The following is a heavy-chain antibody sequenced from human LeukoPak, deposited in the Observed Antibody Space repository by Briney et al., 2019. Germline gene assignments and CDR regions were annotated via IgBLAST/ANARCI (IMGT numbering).Heavy chain of an antibody. D-gene: IGHD1-14*01. J-gene: IGHJ5*02. CDR3: VKDPQIPEPA. CDR1: GFTFSTYA. CDR2: ISTNGDDT. Sequence: GGSLRLSCSASGFTFSTYAMHWVRQAPGKGLECVSAISTNGDDTYYADSVKGRFTISRDNSKNTLYLQMRSLRGEDTAVYYCVKDPQIPEPAWGQGTLVAVSS. V-gene: IGHV3-64D*06.